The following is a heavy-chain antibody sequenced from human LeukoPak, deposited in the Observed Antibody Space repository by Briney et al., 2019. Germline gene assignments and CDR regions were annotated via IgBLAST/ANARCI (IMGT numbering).Heavy chain of an antibody. CDR2: ITTGGSST. Sequence: GGSLRLSCAASGFTFSDYYMSWIRQAPGKGLECVSHITTGGSSTFHADSVKGRFTISRDNAKNSLYLQMNSLRGEDTAVYYCARVRYDSGWYDYWGQGALVIVSS. CDR1: GFTFSDYY. CDR3: ARVRYDSGWYDY. V-gene: IGHV3-11*04. D-gene: IGHD6-19*01. J-gene: IGHJ4*02.